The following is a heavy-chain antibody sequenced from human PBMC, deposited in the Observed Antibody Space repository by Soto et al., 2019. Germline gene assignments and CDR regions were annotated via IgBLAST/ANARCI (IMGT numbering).Heavy chain of an antibody. V-gene: IGHV4-61*01. Sequence: PSETLSLTCTVSGGSVSSGSYYWSWIWQPPGKGLEWIGYIYYSVSTNYNPSLKSRVTISVDTSKNQFSLRLSSVTAGDTAVYYCARVVVGYSGYEEGLPEYSGTRILVTGSS. CDR2: IYYSVST. D-gene: IGHD5-12*01. CDR1: GGSVSSGSYY. CDR3: ARVVVGYSGYEEGLPEY. J-gene: IGHJ4*02.